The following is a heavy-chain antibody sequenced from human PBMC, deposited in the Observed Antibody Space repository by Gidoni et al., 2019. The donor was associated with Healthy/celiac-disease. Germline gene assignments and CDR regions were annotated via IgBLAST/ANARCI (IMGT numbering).Heavy chain of an antibody. V-gene: IGHV1-69*04. CDR1: GGPFSSYA. D-gene: IGHD5-12*01. CDR3: AREPGDGDGFESYFDY. Sequence: QVQLVQSGAEVKKPGSSVKVSCKASGGPFSSYAISRVRQAPGQGLEWMGRIIPILGIANYAQKFQGRVTITADKSTSTAYMELSSLRSEDTAVYYCAREPGDGDGFESYFDYWGQGTLVTVSS. J-gene: IGHJ4*02. CDR2: IIPILGIA.